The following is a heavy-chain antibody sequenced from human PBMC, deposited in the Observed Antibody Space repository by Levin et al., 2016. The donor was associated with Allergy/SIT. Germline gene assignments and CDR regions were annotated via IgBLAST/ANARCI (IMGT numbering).Heavy chain of an antibody. J-gene: IGHJ1*01. Sequence: GESLKISCAASGFSFSGSGMHWVRQAPGKGLEWVAFIRYDGSKYYADSVKGRFTISRDNSKNTLHLQMNSLRAEDTALYYCAKDLYNNYGQWGQGTLITVSS. V-gene: IGHV3-30*02. CDR3: AKDLYNNYGQ. CDR2: IRYDGSK. D-gene: IGHD2-2*02. CDR1: GFSFSGSG.